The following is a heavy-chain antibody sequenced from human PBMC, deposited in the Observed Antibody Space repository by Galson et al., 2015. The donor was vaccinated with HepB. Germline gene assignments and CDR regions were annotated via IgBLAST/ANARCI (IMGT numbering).Heavy chain of an antibody. CDR2: INDNGPKT. CDR1: GFTFSIYG. D-gene: IGHD2-8*01. V-gene: IGHV3-23*01. J-gene: IGHJ4*02. CDR3: AKDNESRGFDH. Sequence: SLRLSCAASGFTFSIYGMTWVRQAPGKGLEWISTINDNGPKTYYADSAKGRFTISRDNSKSALFLQIDSLRVEGTAVYYCAKDNESRGFDHWGQGTLVTVSS.